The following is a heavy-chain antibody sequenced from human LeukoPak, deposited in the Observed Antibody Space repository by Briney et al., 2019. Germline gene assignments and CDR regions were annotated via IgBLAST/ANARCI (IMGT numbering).Heavy chain of an antibody. CDR2: IYYSGST. CDR3: ARGYYSNHHNWFDP. Sequence: SQTLSLTCTVSGGSISSGGYYWSWIRQHPGKGLEWIGYIYYSGSTYYNPSLKSRVTISVDTSKNQFPLKLSSVTAADTAVYYCARGYYSNHHNWFDPWGQGTLVTVSS. J-gene: IGHJ5*02. CDR1: GGSISSGGYY. D-gene: IGHD4-11*01. V-gene: IGHV4-31*03.